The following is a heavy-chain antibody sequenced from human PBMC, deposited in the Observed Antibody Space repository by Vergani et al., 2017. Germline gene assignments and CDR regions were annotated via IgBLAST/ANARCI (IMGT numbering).Heavy chain of an antibody. CDR1: GFIFSQYW. J-gene: IGHJ5*02. D-gene: IGHD3-22*01. Sequence: EVQLVESGGGLVQPGGSLRLSCAASGFIFSQYWMSWVRQAPRKGLEWVANINKDGSEKYYVDSVKGRFTISRDNAKNSRYLQMNSLRAEDTALYYCATINYYGSSRYSLTRLHNWFVPLVEGTL. V-gene: IGHV3-7*01. CDR3: ATINYYGSSRYSLTRLHNWFVP. CDR2: INKDGSEK.